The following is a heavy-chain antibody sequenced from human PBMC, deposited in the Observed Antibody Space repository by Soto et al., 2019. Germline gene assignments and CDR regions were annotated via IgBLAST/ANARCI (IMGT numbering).Heavy chain of an antibody. CDR1: GGTFSSYT. CDR2: IIPILGIA. Sequence: QGQLVQSGAEVKKPGSSVKVSCKASGGTFSSYTIGWVRQAPGQGLEWMGRIIPILGIANYAQKFQGRVTITADKSTRTAYMELSILRSEGTAVYYCARGITTVTGIDYWGQGTLVNVSS. D-gene: IGHD4-17*01. V-gene: IGHV1-69*02. CDR3: ARGITTVTGIDY. J-gene: IGHJ4*02.